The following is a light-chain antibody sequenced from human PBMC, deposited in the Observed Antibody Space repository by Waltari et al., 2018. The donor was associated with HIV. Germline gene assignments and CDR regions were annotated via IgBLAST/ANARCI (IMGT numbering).Light chain of an antibody. J-gene: IGKJ2*01. CDR1: QHIRAR. Sequence: DIHMTQSPPTLTVSVGVSVTRSRRASQHIRARLAWYQQRPGKAPTLIVYETSTSDSGVPTRFSGSGAGTQYTFTIASLQPDDFAIYFWQQYETCCSFGRGTMLEV. V-gene: IGKV1-5*03. CDR2: ETS. CDR3: QQYETCCS.